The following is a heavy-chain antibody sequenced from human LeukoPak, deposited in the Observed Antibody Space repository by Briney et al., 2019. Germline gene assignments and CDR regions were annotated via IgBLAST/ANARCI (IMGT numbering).Heavy chain of an antibody. V-gene: IGHV4-39*01. Sequence: SETLSLTCTVSGGSISSVAYYWGWIRQPPGKGLEWIATIHNTGSTYYNPSLKSRITISIDASRNQISLELNSVTAADTAIYYCAKSHLGVPHDYWGQGTLVTVSS. CDR1: GGSISSVAYY. D-gene: IGHD3-3*01. CDR3: AKSHLGVPHDY. J-gene: IGHJ4*02. CDR2: IHNTGST.